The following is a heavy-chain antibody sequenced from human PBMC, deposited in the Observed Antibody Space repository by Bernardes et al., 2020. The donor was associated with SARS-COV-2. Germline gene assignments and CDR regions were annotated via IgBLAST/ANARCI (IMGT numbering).Heavy chain of an antibody. V-gene: IGHV3-11*01. CDR1: GFTFSDYY. Sequence: GGSLRLSCAASGFTFSDYYMSWIRQAPGKGLEWVSYISSSGSTIYYADSVKGRFTISRDNTKNSLYLQMNSLRAEDTAVYYCARDLAEVATIPYVDFWGQGTMVTVSS. CDR3: ARDLAEVATIPYVDF. CDR2: ISSSGSTI. D-gene: IGHD5-12*01. J-gene: IGHJ3*01.